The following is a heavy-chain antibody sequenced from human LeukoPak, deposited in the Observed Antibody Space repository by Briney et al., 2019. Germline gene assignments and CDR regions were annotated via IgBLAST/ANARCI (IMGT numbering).Heavy chain of an antibody. CDR1: GASISSGGYY. CDR2: IHNSGTT. J-gene: IGHJ4*02. CDR3: ASFISSIGGVFVRHFDH. V-gene: IGHV4-31*02. D-gene: IGHD3-16*01. Sequence: SQTLSLTCNVSGASISSGGYYWSWIRQHPGKGLEWIGYIHNSGTTYYNPSLKSRATISLDTSKNQLSLKVTSVTAADTAVYYCASFISSIGGVFVRHFDHWGQGTLVAVSS.